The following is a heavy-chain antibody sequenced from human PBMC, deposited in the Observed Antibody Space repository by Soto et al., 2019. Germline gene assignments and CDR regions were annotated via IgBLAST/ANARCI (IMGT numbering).Heavy chain of an antibody. Sequence: QVQLQESGPGLVKPSGTLSLTCAVSGGSISSSNWWSWVRQPPGKGLEWIGEIYHSGSTNYNPSLTSRVTISVDKSKNQFSLKLSSVTAADTAVYYCAVEGDFWSGRNAFDIWGQGTMVTVSS. CDR3: AVEGDFWSGRNAFDI. CDR1: GGSISSSNW. CDR2: IYHSGST. D-gene: IGHD3-3*01. J-gene: IGHJ3*02. V-gene: IGHV4-4*02.